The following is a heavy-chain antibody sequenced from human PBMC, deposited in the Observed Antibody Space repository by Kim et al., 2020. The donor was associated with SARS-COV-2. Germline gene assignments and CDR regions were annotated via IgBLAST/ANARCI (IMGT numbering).Heavy chain of an antibody. CDR3: STDYLITYTWGSLDV. CDR1: GFTFTNSW. D-gene: IGHD3-16*01. CDR2: IKIKAHGGTT. V-gene: IGHV3-15*01. J-gene: IGHJ6*02. Sequence: GGSLRLSCAASGFTFTNSWMNWVRLAPGKGLEWVGLIKIKAHGGTTYYAAPVKGRFTISRDDSEKTLYLHMSSLNSEDTAIYYCSTDYLITYTWGSLDVWGQGTTVTVSS.